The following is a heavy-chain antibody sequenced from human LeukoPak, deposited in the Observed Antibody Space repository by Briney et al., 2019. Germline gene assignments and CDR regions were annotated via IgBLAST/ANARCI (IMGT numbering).Heavy chain of an antibody. Sequence: GGSLRLSCAASGFTFSTLALGGFGQAPGRGRGGVSAISGSGGSTYYADSVKGRFTISRDNSKNTLYLQMNSLRAEDTAVYYCARGSRRAAAGTDYWGQGTLVTVSS. CDR2: ISGSGGST. CDR1: GFTFSTLA. D-gene: IGHD6-13*01. V-gene: IGHV3-23*01. CDR3: ARGSRRAAAGTDY. J-gene: IGHJ4*02.